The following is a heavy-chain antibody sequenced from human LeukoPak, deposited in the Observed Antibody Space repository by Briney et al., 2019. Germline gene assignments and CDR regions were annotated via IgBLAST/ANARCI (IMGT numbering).Heavy chain of an antibody. D-gene: IGHD1-26*01. CDR2: IYYSGST. CDR1: GGSISSYY. Sequence: SETLSLTCTVSGGSISSYYWSWIRQPPGKGLEWIGYIYYSGSTNYNPSLKSRVTISVDTSKNQFSLKLSSVTAADTAVYYCARSHSGSPRFDPWGQGTLVTVSS. CDR3: ARSHSGSPRFDP. J-gene: IGHJ5*02. V-gene: IGHV4-59*01.